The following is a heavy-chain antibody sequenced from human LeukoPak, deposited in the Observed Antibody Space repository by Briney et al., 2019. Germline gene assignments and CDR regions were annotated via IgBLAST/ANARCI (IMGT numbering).Heavy chain of an antibody. J-gene: IGHJ4*02. CDR1: GFTFSSDW. CDR3: GRALGSPLDY. D-gene: IGHD1-26*01. V-gene: IGHV3-74*01. CDR2: INSDGSST. Sequence: GGSLRLSCAASGFTFSSDWMHWVRQVPGKGLVWVSRINSDGSSTAYADSVKGRFTISSDNAKNTLYLQMNSLRVEDTAVYYCGRALGSPLDYWGQGTLVTVSS.